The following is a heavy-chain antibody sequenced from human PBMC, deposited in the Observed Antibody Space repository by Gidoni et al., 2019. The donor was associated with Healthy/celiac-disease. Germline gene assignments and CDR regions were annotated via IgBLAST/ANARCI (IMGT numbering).Heavy chain of an antibody. CDR3: ATLDWNPYP. J-gene: IGHJ5*02. V-gene: IGHV1-24*01. Sequence: QVQLVQSGAEVKKPGASVKVSGKVSGYTRTELSLHWVRQAPGTGLEWMGGFDPEDGETIYAQKFQGRVTMTEDTSTDTAYMGLSGLRSEDTAVYYCATLDWNPYPWGQGTLGTVSS. D-gene: IGHD1-1*01. CDR1: GYTRTELS. CDR2: FDPEDGET.